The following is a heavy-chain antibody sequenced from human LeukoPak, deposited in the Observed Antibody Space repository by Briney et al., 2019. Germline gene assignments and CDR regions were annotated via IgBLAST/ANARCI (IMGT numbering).Heavy chain of an antibody. D-gene: IGHD5-12*01. Sequence: GGSLRLFCAASGFTFSNHWMTWVRQAPGKGLQWVAHINQDGSKEYYMDSVKARFTISRDNAKNSLSLQMNSLRAEDTAVYYCVRDGGVSGYDLLDYWGQGTLVTVSS. J-gene: IGHJ4*02. CDR3: VRDGGVSGYDLLDY. V-gene: IGHV3-7*01. CDR1: GFTFSNHW. CDR2: INQDGSKE.